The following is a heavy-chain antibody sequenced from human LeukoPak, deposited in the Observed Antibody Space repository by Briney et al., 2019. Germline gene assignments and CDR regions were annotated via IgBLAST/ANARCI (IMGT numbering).Heavy chain of an antibody. Sequence: PSETLSLTCTVSGGSISSSSYYWSWIRQPPGKGLEWIGEINHSGSTNYNPSLKSRVTISVDTSKNQFSLKLSSVTAADTAVYYCARDNVYFDYWGQGTLVTVSS. CDR2: INHSGST. CDR1: GGSISSSSYY. J-gene: IGHJ4*02. V-gene: IGHV4-39*07. CDR3: ARDNVYFDY.